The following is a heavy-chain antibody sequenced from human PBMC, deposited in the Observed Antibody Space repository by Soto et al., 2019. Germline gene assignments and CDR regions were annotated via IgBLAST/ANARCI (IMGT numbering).Heavy chain of an antibody. CDR1: GGSISSYY. D-gene: IGHD6-13*01. Sequence: SETLSLTCTVSGGSISSYYWSWIRQPAGKGLEWIGRIYTSGSINYNPSLKSRVTMSVDTSKNQFSLKLSSVTAADTAVYYCAREIAAAKTADWFDPWGQGTLVTVSS. CDR3: AREIAAAKTADWFDP. V-gene: IGHV4-4*07. J-gene: IGHJ5*02. CDR2: IYTSGSI.